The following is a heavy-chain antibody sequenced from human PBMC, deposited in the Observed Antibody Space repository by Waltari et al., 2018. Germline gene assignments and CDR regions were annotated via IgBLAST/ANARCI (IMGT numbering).Heavy chain of an antibody. CDR2: ISYDGSNK. Sequence: QVQLVESGGGVVQPGRSLRLSCAASGFTFSSYAMHWVRQAPGKGPEWVAVISYDGSNKYYADSVKGRFTISRDNSKNTLYLQMNSLRAEDTAVYYCARRYYYDSSGYYFDYWGQGTLVTVSS. CDR1: GFTFSSYA. J-gene: IGHJ4*02. D-gene: IGHD3-22*01. V-gene: IGHV3-30*01. CDR3: ARRYYYDSSGYYFDY.